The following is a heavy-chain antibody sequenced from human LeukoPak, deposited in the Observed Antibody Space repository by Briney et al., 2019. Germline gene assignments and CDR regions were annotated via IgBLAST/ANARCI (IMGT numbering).Heavy chain of an antibody. CDR2: IYHSGST. CDR1: GYSISSGYY. J-gene: IGHJ5*02. D-gene: IGHD2-15*01. CDR3: ARHMPVYCSGGSCANWFDP. V-gene: IGHV4-38-2*01. Sequence: PSETLSLTCAVSGYSISSGYYWGWIRQPPGKGLEWIGSIYHSGSTYYNPSLKSRVTISVDTSKNQFSLKLSSVTAADTAVYYCARHMPVYCSGGSCANWFDPWGQGTLFTVSS.